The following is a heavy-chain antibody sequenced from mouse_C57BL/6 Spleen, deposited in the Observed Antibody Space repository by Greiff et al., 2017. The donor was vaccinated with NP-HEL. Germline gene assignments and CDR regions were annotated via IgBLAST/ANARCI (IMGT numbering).Heavy chain of an antibody. Sequence: EVKLMESGGGLVKPGGSLKLSCAASGFTFSDYGMHWVRQAPEKGLEWVAYISSGSSTIYYADTVKGRFTISRDNAKNTLFLQMTSLRAEDTAMYYSARTSSGYTAYWGQGTLVTVSA. D-gene: IGHD3-2*02. CDR1: GFTFSDYG. J-gene: IGHJ3*01. CDR3: ARTSSGYTAY. CDR2: ISSGSSTI. V-gene: IGHV5-17*01.